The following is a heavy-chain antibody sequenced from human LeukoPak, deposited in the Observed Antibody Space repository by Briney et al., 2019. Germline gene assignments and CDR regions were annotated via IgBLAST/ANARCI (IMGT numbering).Heavy chain of an antibody. D-gene: IGHD3-22*01. CDR1: GFTFSDYY. V-gene: IGHV3-11*04. CDR3: AKDDYYDTSGYRD. J-gene: IGHJ4*02. Sequence: PGGSLRLSCAASGFTFSDYYMSWIRQAPGKGLEWVSYISSSGSTIHYADSVMGRFTISRDNAKNSLYLQMNSLRAEDTAVYYCAKDDYYDTSGYRDWGQGTLVTVSS. CDR2: ISSSGSTI.